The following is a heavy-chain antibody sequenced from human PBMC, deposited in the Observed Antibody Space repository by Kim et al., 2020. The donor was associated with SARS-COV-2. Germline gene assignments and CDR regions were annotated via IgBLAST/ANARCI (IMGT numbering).Heavy chain of an antibody. D-gene: IGHD1-26*01. CDR2: INGGNGNT. V-gene: IGHV1-3*01. J-gene: IGHJ4*02. CDR1: GYIFTNYG. CDR3: ASSRIEGGPVVGY. Sequence: ASVKVSCKASGYIFTNYGMHWVRQAPGQRLEWMGWINGGNGNTKYSQKFQGRVTITRDTSASTGYMELSRLRSEDTAVYYCASSRIEGGPVVGYWGQGTLVTVSS.